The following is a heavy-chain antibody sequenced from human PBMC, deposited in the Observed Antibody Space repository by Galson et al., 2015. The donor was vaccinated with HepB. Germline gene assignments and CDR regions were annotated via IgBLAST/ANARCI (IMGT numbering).Heavy chain of an antibody. CDR2: INTNTGNP. CDR3: ARDAYGSNQRYDLDV. D-gene: IGHD4-17*01. V-gene: IGHV7-4-1*02. J-gene: IGHJ6*02. CDR1: GYIFSNYA. Sequence: SVKVSCKASGYIFSNYAMNWVRQAPGQGLEWLGWINTNTGNPTYAQGFRGRFVFSLDTSVSLDTSVSTAYLQISGLKAEDTAVYYCARDAYGSNQRYDLDVWGQGTTVTVSS.